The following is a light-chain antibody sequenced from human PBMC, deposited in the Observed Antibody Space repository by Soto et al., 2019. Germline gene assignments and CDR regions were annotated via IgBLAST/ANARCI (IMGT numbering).Light chain of an antibody. CDR2: GAS. J-gene: IGKJ5*01. Sequence: EIVLTHSPGTLSLXPGERATLSCRASQIVGGDTLAWFQQRPGQAPRLVIYGASNRAAGIPDRFSGSGSGTDFTLTVSRLEPEDFAVYYCQQYHWAPDTFGQGTRLEI. V-gene: IGKV3-20*01. CDR3: QQYHWAPDT. CDR1: QIVGGDT.